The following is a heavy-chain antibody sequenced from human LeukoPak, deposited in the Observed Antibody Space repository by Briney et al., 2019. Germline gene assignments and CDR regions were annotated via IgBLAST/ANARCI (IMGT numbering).Heavy chain of an antibody. CDR2: IYPGDSET. D-gene: IGHD5-24*01. CDR3: TLRRDGYNYSFGY. V-gene: IGHV5-51*01. J-gene: IGHJ4*02. Sequence: GESLKISCKASGYNFANYWIGWVRQMPGKGLEWMGIIYPGDSETRYSPSFQGQVTISVDKSISTAYLQWSSLKASDTAMYYCTLRRDGYNYSFGYWGQGTLVTVSS. CDR1: GYNFANYW.